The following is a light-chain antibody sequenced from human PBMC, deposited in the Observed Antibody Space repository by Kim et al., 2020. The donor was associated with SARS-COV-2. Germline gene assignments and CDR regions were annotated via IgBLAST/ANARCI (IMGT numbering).Light chain of an antibody. CDR3: QQYGSSPMYT. Sequence: SPGERATLAGRARQSVSSGYLAWYQQKPGQAPRLLIYGASSRATGIPDRFSGSGSGTDFTLTISRLEPEDFAVYYCQQYGSSPMYTFGQGTKLEI. CDR2: GAS. J-gene: IGKJ2*01. V-gene: IGKV3-20*01. CDR1: QSVSSGY.